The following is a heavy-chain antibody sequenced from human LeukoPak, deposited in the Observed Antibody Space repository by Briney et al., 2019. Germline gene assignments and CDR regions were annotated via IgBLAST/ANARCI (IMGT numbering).Heavy chain of an antibody. CDR3: ARGRSMSSGWYVDY. V-gene: IGHV1-2*02. Sequence: ASVTVSCKASGYTFTGYYMHWVRQAPGQGLEWMGWINPNSGGTNYAQKFQGRVTMTRDTSISTAYMELSRLRSDDTAVYYCARGRSMSSGWYVDYWGQEPWSPSPQ. CDR2: INPNSGGT. D-gene: IGHD6-19*01. CDR1: GYTFTGYY. J-gene: IGHJ4*01.